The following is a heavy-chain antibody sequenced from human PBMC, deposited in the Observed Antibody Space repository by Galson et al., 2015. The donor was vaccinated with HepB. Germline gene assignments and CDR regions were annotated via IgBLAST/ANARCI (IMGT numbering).Heavy chain of an antibody. CDR2: IGGAGFA. CDR1: GLTFSLYD. Sequence: SLRLSCAASGLTFSLYDMHWVRQVPGKGLEWVSGIGGAGFAYYAGSVKGRFTISRENGKSSLFLQMNSLRPGDTAVYYCARGVGGYSRNWIISYYGMDVWGQGTTVTVSS. CDR3: ARGVGGYSRNWIISYYGMDV. D-gene: IGHD6-13*01. V-gene: IGHV3-13*04. J-gene: IGHJ6*02.